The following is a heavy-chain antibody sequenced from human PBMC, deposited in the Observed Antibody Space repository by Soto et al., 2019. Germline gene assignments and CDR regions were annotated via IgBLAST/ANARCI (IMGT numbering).Heavy chain of an antibody. CDR1: GGSVSSSNW. D-gene: IGHD2-21*02. CDR3: ARLPRAVVSADDAFDI. J-gene: IGHJ3*02. Sequence: QVQLQESGPGLVKPSGTLSLTCAVSGGSVSSSNWWSWVRQSPGKGLEWMGEIYHSGSAHYNPSLKSRADISLDKSKNQFARRLTSVTAADTAVYYCARLPRAVVSADDAFDIWGPGTRVIVSS. V-gene: IGHV4-4*02. CDR2: IYHSGSA.